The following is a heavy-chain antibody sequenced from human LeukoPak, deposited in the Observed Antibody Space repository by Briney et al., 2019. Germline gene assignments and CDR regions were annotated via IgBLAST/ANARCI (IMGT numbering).Heavy chain of an antibody. Sequence: PGGSLRLSCAASGFTFSSYGMHWVRQAPGKGLEWVAVIWYDGSNKYYADSVKGRFTISRDNSKNTLYLQMNSLRAEDTAVYYCARDLRGDRSGIPKVLLWFGELRDPGNYYGMDVWGQGTTVTVSS. D-gene: IGHD3-10*01. CDR1: GFTFSSYG. CDR3: ARDLRGDRSGIPKVLLWFGELRDPGNYYGMDV. V-gene: IGHV3-33*01. CDR2: IWYDGSNK. J-gene: IGHJ6*02.